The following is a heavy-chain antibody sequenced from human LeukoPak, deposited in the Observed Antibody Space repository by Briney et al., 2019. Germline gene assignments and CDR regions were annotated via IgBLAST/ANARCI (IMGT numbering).Heavy chain of an antibody. CDR1: GGSISSGGYY. CDR3: ARVAARKFMYCGGDCYSN. Sequence: SETLSLTCTVSGGSISSGGYYWSWIRQHPGKGLEWIGYIYYSGSTYCNPSLKSRVTISVDTSKNQFSLKLSSVTAADTAVYYCARVAARKFMYCGGDCYSNWGQGTLVTVSS. D-gene: IGHD2-21*02. J-gene: IGHJ4*02. V-gene: IGHV4-31*03. CDR2: IYYSGST.